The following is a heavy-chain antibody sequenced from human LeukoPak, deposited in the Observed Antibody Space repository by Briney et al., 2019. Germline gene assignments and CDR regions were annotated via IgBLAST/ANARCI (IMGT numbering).Heavy chain of an antibody. CDR1: GGSISSGGYY. J-gene: IGHJ4*01. CDR3: ARSTVPYYFDY. Sequence: SETLSLTCTVSGGSISSGGYYWSWIRQRPGKDLEWIGYIYYSGNTYYSPSLKSRVTISVDTSKNQFSLKLNSVTAADTAVYYCARSTVPYYFDYWGQGTLVTVSS. V-gene: IGHV4-31*03. D-gene: IGHD4-17*01. CDR2: IYYSGNT.